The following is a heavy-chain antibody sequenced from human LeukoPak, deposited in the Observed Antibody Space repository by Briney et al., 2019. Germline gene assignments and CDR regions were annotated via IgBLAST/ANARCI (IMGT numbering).Heavy chain of an antibody. J-gene: IGHJ4*02. CDR2: ISYDGSNK. V-gene: IGHV3-30*04. D-gene: IGHD2-15*01. Sequence: GGFLRLSCAASGFTSSNYAMHWVRQAPGKGLEWVAVISYDGSNKYYADSVKGRFTISRDNSKNTLYLQMNSLRAEDTAVYYCAREGSPYCSGGSCYIYYFDYWGQGTLVTVSS. CDR3: AREGSPYCSGGSCYIYYFDY. CDR1: GFTSSNYA.